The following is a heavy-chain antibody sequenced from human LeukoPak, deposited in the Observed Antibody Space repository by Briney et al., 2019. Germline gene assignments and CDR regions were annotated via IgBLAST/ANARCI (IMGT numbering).Heavy chain of an antibody. J-gene: IGHJ4*02. D-gene: IGHD6-19*01. Sequence: GGSLRPSCAASGFTFSSYSMNWVRQAPGKGLEWVSGISSSGSASYYADSVKGRFTISRDNSRNTLYLQMNNLSADDTAVYYCTKARYSNAWDYSDYWGQGTLVTVSS. CDR3: TKARYSNAWDYSDY. CDR1: GFTFSSYS. V-gene: IGHV3-23*01. CDR2: ISSSGSAS.